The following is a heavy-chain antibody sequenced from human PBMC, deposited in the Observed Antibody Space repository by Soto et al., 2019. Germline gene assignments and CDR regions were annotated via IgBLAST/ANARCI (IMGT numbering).Heavy chain of an antibody. CDR1: GFTFSSYA. V-gene: IGHV3-64D*08. J-gene: IGHJ4*02. CDR3: VKDRGRMAVAGSGSGVYYFDY. D-gene: IGHD6-19*01. Sequence: GGSLRLSCSASGFTFSSYAMHWVRQAPGKGLEYVSAISSNGGSTYYADSVKGRFTISRDNSKNTLYLQMSSLRAEDTAVYYCVKDRGRMAVAGSGSGVYYFDYWGQGTLVTVSS. CDR2: ISSNGGST.